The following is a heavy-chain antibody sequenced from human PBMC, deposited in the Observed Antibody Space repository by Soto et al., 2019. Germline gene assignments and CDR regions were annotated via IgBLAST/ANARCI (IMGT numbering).Heavy chain of an antibody. CDR1: GGSISSYD. D-gene: IGHD6-13*01. CDR3: AREGQQLFGAFDI. Sequence: PAETMSLTCTVSGGSISSYDWSWIRQPPGKGLEWIGYIYYSGSTNYNPSLKSRVTISVDTSKNQFSLKLSSVTAADTAVYYCAREGQQLFGAFDIWGQGTMVTVSS. V-gene: IGHV4-59*12. J-gene: IGHJ3*02. CDR2: IYYSGST.